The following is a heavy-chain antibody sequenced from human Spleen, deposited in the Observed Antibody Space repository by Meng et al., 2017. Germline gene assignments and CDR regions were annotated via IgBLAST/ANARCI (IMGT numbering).Heavy chain of an antibody. CDR2: IYYSGST. Sequence: SETLSLTCTVSGGSIRSYYWSWIRQPPGKGLEWIGYIYYSGSTNYNPSLKSRVSISVDTSKNQFSLQPSSVTAADTAVYYCARAAIVGSTTDAFDIWGQGTMVTVSS. CDR3: ARAAIVGSTTDAFDI. CDR1: GGSIRSYY. J-gene: IGHJ3*02. D-gene: IGHD1-26*01. V-gene: IGHV4-59*01.